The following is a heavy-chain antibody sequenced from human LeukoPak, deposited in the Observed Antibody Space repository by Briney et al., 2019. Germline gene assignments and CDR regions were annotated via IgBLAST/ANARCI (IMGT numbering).Heavy chain of an antibody. V-gene: IGHV3-7*01. CDR1: RFTFSSYW. CDR3: ARAASCSYGMDV. Sequence: GGSLRLSCAASRFTFSSYWMNWVRQAPGKGLEWVANIKQDGSEKYYVDSVKGRFTISRDNAKNSLYLQMNSLRAEDTAVYYCARAASCSYGMDVWGQGTTVTVSS. D-gene: IGHD2-15*01. J-gene: IGHJ6*02. CDR2: IKQDGSEK.